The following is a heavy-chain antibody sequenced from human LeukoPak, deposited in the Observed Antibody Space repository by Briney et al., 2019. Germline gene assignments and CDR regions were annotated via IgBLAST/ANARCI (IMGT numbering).Heavy chain of an antibody. Sequence: GGSLRLSCAASGFTFSSHWMHWVRQAPGKGLVWVSRIISDGSTTNYADSVKGRFTISRDNAKNTLYLEMNSLRAEDTAVYYCARSTGSFDYWGQGTLVTVSS. CDR3: ARSTGSFDY. V-gene: IGHV3-74*01. J-gene: IGHJ4*02. CDR1: GFTFSSHW. CDR2: IISDGSTT. D-gene: IGHD2-15*01.